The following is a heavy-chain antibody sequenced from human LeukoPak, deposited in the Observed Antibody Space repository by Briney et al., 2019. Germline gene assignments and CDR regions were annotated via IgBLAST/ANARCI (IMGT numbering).Heavy chain of an antibody. CDR3: ARVGLLSMVIYYYYGMDV. D-gene: IGHD2/OR15-2a*01. CDR1: ELTFSSYE. Sequence: PGGSLRLSCAASELTFSSYEMNWVRQAPGKGLEWVSYISVSGTTRYYADSVMGRFTISRDNAENSVYLQMNSLRAEDTAVYYCARVGLLSMVIYYYYGMDVWGQGTTVTVSS. J-gene: IGHJ6*02. CDR2: ISVSGTTR. V-gene: IGHV3-48*03.